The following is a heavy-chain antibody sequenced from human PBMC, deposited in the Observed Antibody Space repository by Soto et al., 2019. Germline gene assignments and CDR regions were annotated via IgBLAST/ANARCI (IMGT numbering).Heavy chain of an antibody. J-gene: IGHJ4*02. D-gene: IGHD3-16*01. V-gene: IGHV3-30*19. CDR1: GFRFKSFV. Sequence: QVQPVESGGGVVQPGTSLRLSCAASGFRFKSFVMHWVRQAPGKGLEWVAFTSYDGNNKDYGDSVKGRFTVSRDNSQNTLHLQMDFLGPEDTALYYCARWGTTGGFDLWGQGALVSVSS. CDR3: ARWGTTGGFDL. CDR2: TSYDGNNK.